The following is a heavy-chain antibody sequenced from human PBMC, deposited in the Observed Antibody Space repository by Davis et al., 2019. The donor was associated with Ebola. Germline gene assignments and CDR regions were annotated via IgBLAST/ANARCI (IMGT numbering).Heavy chain of an antibody. V-gene: IGHV3-7*01. CDR2: IRPDGNDK. CDR3: ARFSRGPTESS. J-gene: IGHJ5*02. CDR1: GFTFSSYW. Sequence: GESLKISCVASGFTFSSYWMSWVRQAPGRGLEWVANIRPDGNDKQYVDSVKGRFTISRDNAKNSLYLQMNSLRGEDTAVYYCARFSRGPTESSWGQGTLVTVSS. D-gene: IGHD4-11*01.